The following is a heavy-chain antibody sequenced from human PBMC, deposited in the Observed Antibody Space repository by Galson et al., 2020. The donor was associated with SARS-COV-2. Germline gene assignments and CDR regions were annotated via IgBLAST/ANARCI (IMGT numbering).Heavy chain of an antibody. J-gene: IGHJ6*02. V-gene: IGHV3-23*01. D-gene: IGHD3-16*01. CDR3: AKGAYINYYYFGVDV. CDR2: LSGSLSAT. Sequence: LEWVAALSGSLSATYYADSVKGRFTISRDLSRSTLSLQMDSLRAEDTAVYYCAKGAYINYYYFGVDVWGPGTTVTVSS.